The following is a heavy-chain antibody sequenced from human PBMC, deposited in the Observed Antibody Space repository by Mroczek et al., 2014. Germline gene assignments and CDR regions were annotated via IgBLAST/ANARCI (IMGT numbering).Heavy chain of an antibody. CDR1: GYTFTSYD. CDR2: MNPNSGNT. D-gene: IGHD2-2*02. Sequence: GAEVKKPGASVKVSCKASGYTFTSYDINWVRQATGQGLEWMGWMNPNSGNTGYAQKFQGRVTMTRNTSISTAYMELSSLRSEDTAVYYCARGGKYRPSLYYYGMDVWGQGTTVTVSS. V-gene: IGHV1-8*01. CDR3: ARGGKYRPSLYYYGMDV. J-gene: IGHJ6*02.